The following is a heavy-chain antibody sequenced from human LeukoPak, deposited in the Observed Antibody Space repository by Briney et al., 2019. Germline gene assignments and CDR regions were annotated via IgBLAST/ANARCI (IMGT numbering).Heavy chain of an antibody. J-gene: IGHJ6*02. CDR1: GGTFSSYA. D-gene: IGHD3-3*01. V-gene: IGHV1-69*13. CDR3: ARAMTYYDFWSGYAPESHKYYYYGMDV. CDR2: IIPIFGTA. Sequence: SVKVSCKASGGTFSSYAISWVRQAPRQGLEWMGGIIPIFGTANYAQKFQGRVTITADESTSTAYMELSSLRSEDTAVYYCARAMTYYDFWSGYAPESHKYYYYGMDVWGQGTTVTVSS.